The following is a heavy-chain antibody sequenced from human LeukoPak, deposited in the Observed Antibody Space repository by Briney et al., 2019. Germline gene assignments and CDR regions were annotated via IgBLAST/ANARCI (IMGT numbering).Heavy chain of an antibody. D-gene: IGHD2-2*01. V-gene: IGHV4-34*01. J-gene: IGHJ5*02. Sequence: PETLSLTCAVYGWSFNDHYWNWIRQPPGKGLEWIGETNARGDTNFNPSLKSRVTISVDSSKNRFSLTLRSMIAADTAVYYCARGQVPAARGYNWFDPWGQGTPVTVSS. CDR1: GWSFNDHY. CDR3: ARGQVPAARGYNWFDP. CDR2: TNARGDT.